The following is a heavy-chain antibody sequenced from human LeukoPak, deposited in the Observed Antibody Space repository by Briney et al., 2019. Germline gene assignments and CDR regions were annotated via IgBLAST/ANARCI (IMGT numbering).Heavy chain of an antibody. J-gene: IGHJ4*02. D-gene: IGHD2-8*01. CDR1: GFTFSSYA. Sequence: PGGSLRLSCVASGFTFSSYAMTWVRQAPGKGLEWVSGISGSSGRTYYADSVKGRFTISRDNSKSTLYLQMNSLRAEDTAVYYCAKESSLNHWGQGTLVTVSS. V-gene: IGHV3-23*01. CDR3: AKESSLNH. CDR2: ISGSSGRT.